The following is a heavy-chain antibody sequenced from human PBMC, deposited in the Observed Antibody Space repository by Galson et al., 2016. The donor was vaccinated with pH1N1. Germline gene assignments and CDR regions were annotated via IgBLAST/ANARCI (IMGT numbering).Heavy chain of an antibody. D-gene: IGHD5-12*01. V-gene: IGHV3-30*04. CDR3: ARAVFYDVDLVDYYFDY. Sequence: SLRLSCAASGLTFSSYPIHWVRQPPGKGLEWVAVISNDGSKKYYADSVGGRFTISRDNSKSTLYLQMNSLRAEDTAVYYCARAVFYDVDLVDYYFDYWGQGTLVTVSS. CDR1: GLTFSSYP. J-gene: IGHJ4*02. CDR2: ISNDGSKK.